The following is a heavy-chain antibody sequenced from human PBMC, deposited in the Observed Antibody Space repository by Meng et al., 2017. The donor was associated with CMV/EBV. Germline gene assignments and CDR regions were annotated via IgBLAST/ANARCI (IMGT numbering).Heavy chain of an antibody. J-gene: IGHJ3*02. D-gene: IGHD3-22*01. CDR1: GFTFSSYA. V-gene: IGHV3-23*01. CDR3: AKDRDYYYDSSGYYLDAFDI. Sequence: GGSLRLSCAASGFTFSSYAMSWVRQAPGKGLEWVSAISGSGGSTYYADSVKGRFTISRDNSKNTLYLQMNSLRAKDTAVYYCAKDRDYYYDSSGYYLDAFDIWGQGTMVTVSS. CDR2: ISGSGGST.